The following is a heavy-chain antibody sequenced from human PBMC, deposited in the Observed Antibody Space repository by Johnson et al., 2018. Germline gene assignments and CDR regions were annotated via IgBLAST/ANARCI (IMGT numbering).Heavy chain of an antibody. CDR2: ISWNSGSI. CDR1: GFTFDDYA. V-gene: IGHV3-9*01. Sequence: QPGRSLRLSCAASGFTFDDYAMHWVRQAPGKGLEWVSGISWNSGSIGYADSVTGRFTISRDNAKNSLSLQMNSLRAEATALYYCAKDIGIDDYGDYLGAFDIWGQGTMVTVSS. J-gene: IGHJ3*02. D-gene: IGHD4-17*01. CDR3: AKDIGIDDYGDYLGAFDI.